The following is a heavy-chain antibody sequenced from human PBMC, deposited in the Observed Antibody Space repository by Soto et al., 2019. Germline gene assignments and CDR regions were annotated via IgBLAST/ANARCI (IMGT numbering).Heavy chain of an antibody. Sequence: QVQLVQSGAEVKKPGSSVKVSCKASGGTFSSYAISWVRQAPGQGLEWMGGIIPIFGTANYAQKFQGRVTITADESTSTDYMELSSLRSEDKAVYYCARGRTYYYDSSGYYPTVADYWGKGTQVTVSS. CDR1: GGTFSSYA. CDR3: ARGRTYYYDSSGYYPTVADY. D-gene: IGHD3-22*01. CDR2: IIPIFGTA. V-gene: IGHV1-69*01. J-gene: IGHJ4*02.